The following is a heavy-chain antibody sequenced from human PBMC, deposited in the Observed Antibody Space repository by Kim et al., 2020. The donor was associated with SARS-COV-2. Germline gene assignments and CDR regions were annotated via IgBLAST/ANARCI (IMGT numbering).Heavy chain of an antibody. Sequence: SETLSLTCTVSGGSISDSYYWGWIRQPPGKGLEWIASIYYTGSTNYNPSLKSRVTISVDTSKNQFSLKLRSVTAADTAVYYCARRADYGDRPFDYWGQGTLVTVSS. V-gene: IGHV4-39*01. D-gene: IGHD4-17*01. CDR2: IYYTGST. CDR1: GGSISDSYY. CDR3: ARRADYGDRPFDY. J-gene: IGHJ4*02.